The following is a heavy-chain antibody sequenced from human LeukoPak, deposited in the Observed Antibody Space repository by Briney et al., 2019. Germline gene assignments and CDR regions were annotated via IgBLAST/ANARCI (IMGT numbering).Heavy chain of an antibody. D-gene: IGHD3-22*01. V-gene: IGHV4-59*08. Sequence: SETLSLTCTVSGGSISAYFWSWIRQPPRKGLEWVGYISHRGDTNYSPSLKSRVTISVDTSKNQISLNLGSVTAADTAVYYCARPNYESSGHDAFDIWGRGTMVTVSS. CDR1: GGSISAYF. CDR3: ARPNYESSGHDAFDI. CDR2: ISHRGDT. J-gene: IGHJ3*02.